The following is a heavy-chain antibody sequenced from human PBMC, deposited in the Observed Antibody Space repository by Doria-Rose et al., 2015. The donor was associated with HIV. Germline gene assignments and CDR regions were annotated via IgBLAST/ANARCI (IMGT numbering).Heavy chain of an antibody. CDR1: GVSLSSPGMG. D-gene: IGHD6-13*01. CDR3: ARIKSSRWYHKYYFDF. J-gene: IGHJ4*02. CDR2: IFSDDER. V-gene: IGHV2-26*01. Sequence: QITLEESGPVLVEPTETLTLTCTVSGVSLSSPGMGVSWIRQPPGKALEWLANIFSDDERSYKPSLEGRLTISRGTSKSQVVLTMTDMDPVDTATYYCARIKSSRWYHKYYFDFWGQGTLVIVSA.